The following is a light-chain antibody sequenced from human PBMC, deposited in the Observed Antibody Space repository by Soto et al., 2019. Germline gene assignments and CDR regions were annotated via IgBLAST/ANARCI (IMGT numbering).Light chain of an antibody. CDR1: SSDVGGYNY. Sequence: SALTQPASVSGSPGQSITISCTGTSSDVGGYNYVSWYQQHPGKAPKLMIYDVSNRPSGVSNRFSSSKSGNTASLTISWLQAEDEADYYCSSYTSSSTYVFGTGTKVTVL. CDR3: SSYTSSSTYV. CDR2: DVS. J-gene: IGLJ1*01. V-gene: IGLV2-14*01.